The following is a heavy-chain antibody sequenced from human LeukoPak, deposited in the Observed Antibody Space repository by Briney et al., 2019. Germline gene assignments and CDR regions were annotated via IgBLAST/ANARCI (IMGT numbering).Heavy chain of an antibody. CDR2: IYGGDIT. V-gene: IGHV3-66*01. D-gene: IGHD2-15*01. J-gene: IGHJ4*02. Sequence: GGSLRLSCAASGFSVTVNSMSWVRQAPGKGLEWVSVIYGGDITYYADSVRGRFTISRDSSKNTLYLQINSLRVEDTAVYFCARDTPAEGTRYFDKWGRGTLVTVSS. CDR1: GFSVTVNS. CDR3: ARDTPAEGTRYFDK.